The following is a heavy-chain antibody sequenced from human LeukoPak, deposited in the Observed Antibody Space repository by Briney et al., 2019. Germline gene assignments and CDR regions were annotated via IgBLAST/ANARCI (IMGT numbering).Heavy chain of an antibody. CDR3: ARDTDAGYSSGWYVDYFDY. CDR1: GFTFGSYS. Sequence: GGSLRLSCAASGFTFGSYSMNWVRQAPGKGLEWVSSISSSSYIYYADSVKGRFTISRDNAKNSLYLQMNSLRAEDTAVYYCARDTDAGYSSGWYVDYFDYWGQGTLVTVSS. CDR2: ISSSSYI. D-gene: IGHD6-19*01. V-gene: IGHV3-21*01. J-gene: IGHJ4*02.